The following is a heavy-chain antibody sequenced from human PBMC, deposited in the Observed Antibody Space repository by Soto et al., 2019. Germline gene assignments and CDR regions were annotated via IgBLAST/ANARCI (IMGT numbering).Heavy chain of an antibody. CDR2: IYYSGNT. V-gene: IGHV4-59*08. D-gene: IGHD3-22*01. J-gene: IGHJ4*02. CDR3: ARGAYDDSSGYYFDY. CDR1: GGSISSYY. Sequence: SETLSLTCTVSGGSISSYYWSWIRQPPGKGLEWIGCIYYSGNTYYNPSLKRRFSISVDTSKNQFSLQLSSVTVADTAVYYCARGAYDDSSGYYFDYWGQGTLVTVSS.